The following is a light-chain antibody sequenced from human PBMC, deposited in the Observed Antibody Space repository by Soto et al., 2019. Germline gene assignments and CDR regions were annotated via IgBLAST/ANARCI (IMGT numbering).Light chain of an antibody. J-gene: IGLJ2*01. CDR1: SSDVGGYNY. V-gene: IGLV2-11*01. CDR3: CSYAGSYTLV. CDR2: DVS. Sequence: QSVLTQPRSVSGSPGQSVTISCTGTSSDVGGYNYVSWYQQHPGKAPKLMIYDVSKRPSGVPDRFSGSKSVNTASLTISGLQAEDEADDYCCSYAGSYTLVFGGGTKLTVL.